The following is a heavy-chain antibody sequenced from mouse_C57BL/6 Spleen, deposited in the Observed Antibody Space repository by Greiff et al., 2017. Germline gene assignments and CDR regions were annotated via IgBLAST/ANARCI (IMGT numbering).Heavy chain of an antibody. V-gene: IGHV1-53*01. CDR2: INPSNGGT. CDR3: ARSRVYYGSSYDAMDY. D-gene: IGHD1-1*01. CDR1: GYTFTSYW. J-gene: IGHJ4*01. Sequence: QVQLQQPGTELVKPGASVKLSCKASGYTFTSYWMHWVKQRPGQGLEWIGNINPSNGGTNYNEKFKSKATLTVDKSSSTAYMQLSSLTSEDSAVYYCARSRVYYGSSYDAMDYWGQGTSVTVSS.